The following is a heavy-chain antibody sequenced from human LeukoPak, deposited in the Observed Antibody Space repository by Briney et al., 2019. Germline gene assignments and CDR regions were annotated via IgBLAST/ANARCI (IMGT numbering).Heavy chain of an antibody. D-gene: IGHD3-10*01. CDR3: ARSGGTYYYGSGSYYKGFDY. V-gene: IGHV1-18*01. CDR2: MSAYNGNT. Sequence: ASVKVSCKASGYTFTSYGISWVRQAPGQGLEWMGWMSAYNGNTNYAQKLQGRVTMTTDTSTSTAYMELRSLRSDDTAVYYCARSGGTYYYGSGSYYKGFDYWGQGTLVTVSS. CDR1: GYTFTSYG. J-gene: IGHJ4*02.